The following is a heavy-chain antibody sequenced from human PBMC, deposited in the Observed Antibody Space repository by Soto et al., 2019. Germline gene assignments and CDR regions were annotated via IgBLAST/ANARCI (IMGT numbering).Heavy chain of an antibody. CDR2: ISWNSASI. V-gene: IGHV3-9*01. Sequence: EVQLVESGGGLVQPGRSLRLSCAASGFTFDDYAMHWVRQAPGKGLEWGSGISWNSASIGYADSVKGRFTISRDNAKNSLYLQMNSLRAEDTALYYCAKDRGLVLSFYFDYWGQGTLVTVSS. CDR3: AKDRGLVLSFYFDY. D-gene: IGHD6-19*01. CDR1: GFTFDDYA. J-gene: IGHJ4*02.